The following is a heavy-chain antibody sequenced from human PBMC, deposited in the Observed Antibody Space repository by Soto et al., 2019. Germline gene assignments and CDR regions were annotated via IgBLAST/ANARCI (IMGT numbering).Heavy chain of an antibody. V-gene: IGHV3-30*18. CDR3: AKDRGIAAGQYFQH. J-gene: IGHJ1*01. D-gene: IGHD6-13*01. CDR1: GFTFSSYG. CDR2: ISYDGSNK. Sequence: QVQLVESGGGVVQPGRSLRLSCAASGFTFSSYGMHWVRQAPGKGLEWVAVISYDGSNKYYADSVKGRFTISRDNSKNTLYLQMNSLRAEDTAVYYCAKDRGIAAGQYFQHWGQGTLVTVSS.